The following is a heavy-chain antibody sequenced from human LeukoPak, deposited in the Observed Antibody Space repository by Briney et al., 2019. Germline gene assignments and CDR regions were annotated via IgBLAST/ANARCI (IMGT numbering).Heavy chain of an antibody. D-gene: IGHD1-14*01. CDR3: ARGRYLDP. Sequence: SETLSLTCTVSGGSITSGDYYWSWIRQPPGKGLEWIGYISYTGNTYYNPSLKSRLTISRDTSKNQFSLKLSSVTAADTALYFCARGRYLDPWGQGTLVTVSS. CDR2: ISYTGNT. CDR1: GGSITSGDYY. J-gene: IGHJ5*02. V-gene: IGHV4-30-4*01.